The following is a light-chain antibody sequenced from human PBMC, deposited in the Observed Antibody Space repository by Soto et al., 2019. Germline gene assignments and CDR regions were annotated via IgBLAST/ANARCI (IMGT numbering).Light chain of an antibody. J-gene: IGKJ1*01. Sequence: EIVMTQSPATLSVSPGETATLSCRASESVSNSFAWYQQTPGQAPRLLIYGASTRATGIPARFSGSGSGTEFTLTISSLQSEDFAVYYCQQYNNWPRTFGQGTKVEIK. V-gene: IGKV3-15*01. CDR1: ESVSNS. CDR2: GAS. CDR3: QQYNNWPRT.